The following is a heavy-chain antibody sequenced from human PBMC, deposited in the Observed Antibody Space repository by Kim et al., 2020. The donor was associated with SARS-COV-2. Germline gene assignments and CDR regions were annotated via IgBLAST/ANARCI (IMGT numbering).Heavy chain of an antibody. V-gene: IGHV3-33*01. CDR2: IWYDGSNK. CDR1: GFTFSSYG. CDR3: ARALGPEDAFDI. J-gene: IGHJ3*02. Sequence: GGSLRLSCAASGFTFSSYGMHWVRQAPGKGLEWVAVIWYDGSNKYYADSVKGRFTISRDNSKNTLYLQMNSLRAEDTAVYYCARALGPEDAFDIWGKGTMVTVSS.